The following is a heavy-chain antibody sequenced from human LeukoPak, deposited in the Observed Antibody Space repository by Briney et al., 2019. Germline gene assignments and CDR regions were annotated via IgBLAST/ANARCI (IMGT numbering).Heavy chain of an antibody. CDR3: ARDPPAVTANTYG. CDR2: IYSGGTT. J-gene: IGHJ4*02. CDR1: GFTVSNNY. Sequence: GGSPRLSCAASGFTVSNNYMNWVRQAPGKGLEWVSPIYSGGTTYYADSVKGRLTISRDGSKNTLYLQMNSLRVEDTAVYYCARDPPAVTANTYGWGQGTLVTVSS. D-gene: IGHD5-18*01. V-gene: IGHV3-66*01.